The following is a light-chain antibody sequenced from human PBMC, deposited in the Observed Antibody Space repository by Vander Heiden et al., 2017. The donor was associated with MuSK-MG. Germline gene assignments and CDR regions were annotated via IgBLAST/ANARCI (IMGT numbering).Light chain of an antibody. V-gene: IGLV3-21*04. CDR2: YDI. CDR3: QVWDSSSSHSV. Sequence: YVLTQPPSVSVATGKTASTTRGGNNIGSKAVHCYQQKPAQAPVMVIYYDIDRPSGIPARFSASNSGNTAALTISRVEAVDEADYYCQVWDSSSSHSVFGTGTKVNVL. CDR1: NIGSKA. J-gene: IGLJ1*01.